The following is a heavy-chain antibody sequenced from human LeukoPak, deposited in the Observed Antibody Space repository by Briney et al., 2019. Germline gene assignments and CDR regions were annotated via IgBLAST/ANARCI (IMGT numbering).Heavy chain of an antibody. CDR1: GFTFSSYS. V-gene: IGHV3-48*01. D-gene: IGHD1-7*01. CDR2: ISRSSSTI. J-gene: IGHJ3*02. CDR3: ARTWNYLHGSDI. Sequence: GGSLRLSCAASGFTFSSYSMNWVRQAPGKGLEWVSYISRSSSTIYYADSVKGRFTISRDNAKNSLYLQMNSLRAEDTAVYYRARTWNYLHGSDIWGQGTMVTVSS.